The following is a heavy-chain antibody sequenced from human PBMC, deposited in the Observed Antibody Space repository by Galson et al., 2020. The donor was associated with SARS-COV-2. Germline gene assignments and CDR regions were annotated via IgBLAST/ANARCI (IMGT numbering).Heavy chain of an antibody. CDR1: GGSFSGYY. Sequence: ETSETLSLTCAVYGGSFSGYYWSWIRQPPGKGLEWIGEINHSGSTNYNPSLKSRVTISVDTSKNQFSLRLTSVTAADTAVYFCARDNRIAAVKRGAFDIWGQGTRVTVSS. V-gene: IGHV4-34*01. CDR2: INHSGST. J-gene: IGHJ3*02. D-gene: IGHD6-13*01. CDR3: ARDNRIAAVKRGAFDI.